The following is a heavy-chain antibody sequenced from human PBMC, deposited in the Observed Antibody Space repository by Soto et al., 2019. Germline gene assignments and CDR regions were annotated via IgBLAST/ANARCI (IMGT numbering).Heavy chain of an antibody. D-gene: IGHD4-17*01. V-gene: IGHV1-69*13. CDR2: IIPIFGTA. CDR1: GGTFSSYA. J-gene: IGHJ3*02. CDR3: ARKITEDYGDYVYAFDI. Sequence: SVKVSCKASGGTFSSYAISWVRQAPGQGLEWMGGIIPIFGTANYAQKFQGRVTITADESTSTAYMELSSLRSEDTAVYYCARKITEDYGDYVYAFDIWGQGTMVTVSS.